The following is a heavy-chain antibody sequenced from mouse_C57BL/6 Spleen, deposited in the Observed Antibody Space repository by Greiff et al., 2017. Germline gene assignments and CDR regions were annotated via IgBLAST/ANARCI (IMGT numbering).Heavy chain of an antibody. V-gene: IGHV1-26*01. Sequence: EVKLQQSGPELVKPGASVKISCKASGYTFTDYYMNWVKQSHGKSLEWIGDINPNNGGTSYNQKFKGKATLTVDKSSSTAYMELRSLTSEDSAVYYCARYDGYPAWFAYWGQGTLVTVSA. J-gene: IGHJ3*01. CDR1: GYTFTDYY. D-gene: IGHD2-3*01. CDR2: INPNNGGT. CDR3: ARYDGYPAWFAY.